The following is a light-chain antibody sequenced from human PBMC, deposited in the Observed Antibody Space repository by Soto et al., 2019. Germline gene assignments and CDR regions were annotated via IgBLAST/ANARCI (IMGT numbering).Light chain of an antibody. CDR3: CSLAGSYTVI. CDR1: SSDVGAYNY. Sequence: QSVLIQPPSVSGSPRQSVSISCTGSSSDVGAYNYVSWYQQHPGEAPKLIIYDVSRRPSGVPDRFSGSKSGNTASLTISGLQAEDEADYYCCSLAGSYTVIFGGGTKLTVL. V-gene: IGLV2-11*01. CDR2: DVS. J-gene: IGLJ2*01.